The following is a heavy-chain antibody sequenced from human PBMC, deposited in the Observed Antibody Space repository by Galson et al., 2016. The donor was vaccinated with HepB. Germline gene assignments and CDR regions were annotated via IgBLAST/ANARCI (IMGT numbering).Heavy chain of an antibody. CDR1: GGSINSSIYY. Sequence: ETLSLTCTVSGGSINSSIYYWGWIRQPPGKGLEWIGNIYYSGSTYYNPSLKSRVTISVDTSKNQFSLRPSSVTAADTAIYYCASALGSYTATYNYYYGMDVWGQGTTVTVSS. D-gene: IGHD3-16*01. CDR3: ASALGSYTATYNYYYGMDV. V-gene: IGHV4-39*01. J-gene: IGHJ6*02. CDR2: IYYSGST.